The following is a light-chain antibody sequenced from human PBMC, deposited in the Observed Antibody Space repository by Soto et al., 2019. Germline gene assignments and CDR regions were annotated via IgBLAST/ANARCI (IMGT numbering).Light chain of an antibody. CDR1: SSDVGGYEY. CDR3: SSYTNNNTVV. Sequence: QSALTQVASVSGSPGQSITISCTGTSSDVGGYEYVSWYQQHPGKAPKLIIYNVSYRPSGFSDRFSGSKSGNTASLTISGLQAEDEANYYCSSYTNNNTVVFGGGTKLTVL. V-gene: IGLV2-14*03. J-gene: IGLJ2*01. CDR2: NVS.